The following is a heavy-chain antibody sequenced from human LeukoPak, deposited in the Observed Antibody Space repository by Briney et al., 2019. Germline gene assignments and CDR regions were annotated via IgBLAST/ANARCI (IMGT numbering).Heavy chain of an antibody. CDR3: ARRISGDYGNWLDP. CDR1: GGSISNYY. CDR2: VYHSGNT. V-gene: IGHV4-59*01. J-gene: IGHJ5*02. Sequence: SETLSLTCTVSGGSISNYYWNWIRQPPGKRLEWIGSVYHSGNTNYNPSLGSRVTMSVDTSKNQFSLKLNSVTATDTAVYYCARRISGDYGNWLDPWGQGTLVTVSS. D-gene: IGHD4-17*01.